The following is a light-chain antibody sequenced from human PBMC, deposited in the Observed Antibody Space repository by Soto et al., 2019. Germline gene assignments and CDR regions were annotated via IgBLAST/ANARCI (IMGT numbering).Light chain of an antibody. V-gene: IGKV3-20*01. Sequence: ELVLTQSPGTLSLSPGERAILSCRASQSVSDNNLAWYQQKPGQAPRLLMYGAFFRLTGVPDRFSGSASVVDFNLTISRLEPEDFAVYFGQQYGASPITFGPGTKVD. J-gene: IGKJ3*01. CDR2: GAF. CDR3: QQYGASPIT. CDR1: QSVSDNN.